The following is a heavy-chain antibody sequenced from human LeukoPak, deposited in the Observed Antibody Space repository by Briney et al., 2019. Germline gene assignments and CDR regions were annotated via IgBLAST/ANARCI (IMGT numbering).Heavy chain of an antibody. Sequence: SETLSLTCTVSGGSISSGSYYWSWIRQPAGKGLEWIGRIYTSGSTNSNPSLKSRVTISVDTSKNQFSLKLSSVTAADTAVYCCAGLELTRIAARPTFYYFDYWGQGTLVTVSX. CDR2: IYTSGST. CDR1: GGSISSGSYY. CDR3: AGLELTRIAARPTFYYFDY. D-gene: IGHD6-6*01. V-gene: IGHV4-61*02. J-gene: IGHJ4*02.